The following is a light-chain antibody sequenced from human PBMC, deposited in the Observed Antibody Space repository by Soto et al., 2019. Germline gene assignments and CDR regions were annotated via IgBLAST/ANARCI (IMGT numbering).Light chain of an antibody. V-gene: IGLV2-14*03. CDR3: SSYTSSSTRV. CDR2: EVS. Sequence: QSALTQRASVSGSPGQSITISCTGTSSDVGAYDFVSWYQQHPDKAPKLMIYEVSNRPSGVSNRLSGSKSVNTATLTISGLQAEDEADYYCSSYTSSSTRVFGTGTKVTVL. J-gene: IGLJ1*01. CDR1: SSDVGAYDF.